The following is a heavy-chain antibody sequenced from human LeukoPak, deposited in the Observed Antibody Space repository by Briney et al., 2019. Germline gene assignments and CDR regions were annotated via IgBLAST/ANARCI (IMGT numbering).Heavy chain of an antibody. CDR3: AKDPSPYCGGDCYFDC. J-gene: IGHJ4*02. V-gene: IGHV3-23*01. D-gene: IGHD2-21*02. CDR1: AFIFSGHW. Sequence: GGSLRLSCEGSAFIFSGHWMNWVRQTPGKGLEWVSTISSTGGSTYYADSVKGRFTISRDNSKNTLYLQMNSLRVEDTAIYYCAKDPSPYCGGDCYFDCWGQGTLVTVSS. CDR2: ISSTGGST.